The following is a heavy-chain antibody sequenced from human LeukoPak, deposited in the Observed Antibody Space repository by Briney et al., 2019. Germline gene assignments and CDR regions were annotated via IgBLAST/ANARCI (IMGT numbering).Heavy chain of an antibody. Sequence: GASVKVSCKASGYTFTGYYMHWVRQAPGQGLEWMGWINPNSGGTNYAQKFQGRVTMTRDTSISTAYMELSRLRSDDTAVYYCARGFPGYSYGMGFDYWGQGPRSPSPQ. CDR3: ARGFPGYSYGMGFDY. J-gene: IGHJ4*02. CDR2: INPNSGGT. D-gene: IGHD5-18*01. V-gene: IGHV1-2*02. CDR1: GYTFTGYY.